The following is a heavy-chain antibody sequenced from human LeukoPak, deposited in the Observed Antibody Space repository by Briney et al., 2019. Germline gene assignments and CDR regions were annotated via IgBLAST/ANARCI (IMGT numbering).Heavy chain of an antibody. CDR1: GGSVTTYY. CDR3: ARGRLLWFGANAFDI. J-gene: IGHJ3*02. Sequence: SETLSLTCSVSGGSVTTYYWSWIRQPPGKGLEWIGYIHTSGGTNHNPSLKSRVTISVDTSKNQFSLKLSSVTAADTAVYYCARGRLLWFGANAFDIWGQGTMVTVSS. V-gene: IGHV4-4*09. CDR2: IHTSGGT. D-gene: IGHD3-10*01.